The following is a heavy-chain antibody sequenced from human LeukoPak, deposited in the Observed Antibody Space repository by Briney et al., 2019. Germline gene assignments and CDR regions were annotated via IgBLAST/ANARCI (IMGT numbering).Heavy chain of an antibody. D-gene: IGHD1-26*01. Sequence: GGSLRLSCVASGFIFSDYYMSWIRQASGRGLEWGSYISCSGSHTNYADSVTGRFTISRNNAKKSLHLQMNSLRAEDTAVYYCARHPDGSLSLDYWCQGTLVTVSS. CDR3: ARHPDGSLSLDY. V-gene: IGHV3-11*03. J-gene: IGHJ4*02. CDR2: ISCSGSHT. CDR1: GFIFSDYY.